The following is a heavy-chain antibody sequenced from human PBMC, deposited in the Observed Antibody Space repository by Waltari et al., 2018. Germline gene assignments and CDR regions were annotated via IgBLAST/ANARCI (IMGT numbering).Heavy chain of an antibody. Sequence: VQLVESGGGVVQPGNSLRLSCAASGLTFINYGMYWVRQAPGKGLEMVAAISSDGTIKAYADSVRGRVTISRDNSENTLHLQMNGLKIEDTAMYHCVSAVWWFDLWGRGTLVIVAS. J-gene: IGHJ2*01. V-gene: IGHV3-30*03. CDR3: VSAVWWFDL. CDR1: GLTFINYG. CDR2: ISSDGTIK.